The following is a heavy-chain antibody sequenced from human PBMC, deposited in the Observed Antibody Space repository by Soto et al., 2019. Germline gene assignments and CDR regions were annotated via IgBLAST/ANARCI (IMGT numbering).Heavy chain of an antibody. V-gene: IGHV4-59*01. CDR3: ARGLGKFDF. Sequence: PSETMSLPCTVSGGSISSYYWSWIRQPPGKGLEWIGYIYYSGSTNYNPSLKSRVTISADTSKNQFSLKLSSVTAADTAVYYCARGLGKFDFWGQGTLVTVSS. CDR2: IYYSGST. CDR1: GGSISSYY. J-gene: IGHJ4*02. D-gene: IGHD6-6*01.